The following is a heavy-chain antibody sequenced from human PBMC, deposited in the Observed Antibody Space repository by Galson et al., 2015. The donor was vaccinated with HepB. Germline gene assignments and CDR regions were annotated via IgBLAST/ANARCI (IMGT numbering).Heavy chain of an antibody. CDR2: ISTNGANI. V-gene: IGHV3-48*04. D-gene: IGHD2-15*01. CDR3: ATVLFGSGAYWTFEM. Sequence: SLRLSCAASGFTFRRHPMSWVRQTPGQGLQWLSYISTNGANIHYADSVKGRFTVARDNAKNTMFLQMNSLRAEDAAVYYCATVLFGSGAYWTFEMWCQGTLVTVSS. CDR1: GFTFRRHP. J-gene: IGHJ3*02.